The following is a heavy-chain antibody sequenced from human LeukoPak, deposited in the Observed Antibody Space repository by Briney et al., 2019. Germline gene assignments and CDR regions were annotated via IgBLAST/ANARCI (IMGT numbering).Heavy chain of an antibody. V-gene: IGHV1-18*01. CDR1: GYSFTNYG. D-gene: IGHD2-2*01. CDR2: ISGYNGDT. CDR3: ARSECSSASCFYH. J-gene: IGHJ4*02. Sequence: GASVNVSSKASGYSFTNYGISWVRQAPGQGLDWMGWISGYNGDTHYAQNFQGRVAMFTDSSTSTAFMELRSLRADDTAVYYCARSECSSASCFYHWGQGTLVTVSS.